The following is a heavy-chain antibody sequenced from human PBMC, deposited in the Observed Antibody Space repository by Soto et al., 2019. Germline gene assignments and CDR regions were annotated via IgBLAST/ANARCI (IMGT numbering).Heavy chain of an antibody. CDR3: ARGGPTAIYLSHWFDP. CDR1: GGSISSYY. CDR2: IYYSGST. D-gene: IGHD2-21*02. J-gene: IGHJ5*02. V-gene: IGHV4-59*12. Sequence: SETLSLTCTVSGGSISSYYWSWIRQPPGKGLEWIGYIYYSGSTNYNPSLTSRVTISVDTSKNQFSLKLSSVTAADTAVYYCARGGPTAIYLSHWFDPXGQGTLVTVSS.